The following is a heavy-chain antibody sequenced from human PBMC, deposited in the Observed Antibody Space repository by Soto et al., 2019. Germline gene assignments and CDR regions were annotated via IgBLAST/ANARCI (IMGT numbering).Heavy chain of an antibody. CDR2: ISYDGSNK. CDR3: AELGRNEAFDI. V-gene: IGHV3-30*18. CDR1: GFSFSSYA. J-gene: IGHJ3*02. D-gene: IGHD7-27*01. Sequence: QVRLIESGGGVVQPGKSLRLSCVASGFSFSSYAFHWVRQAPGKGLEWMSVISYDGSNKTYADSVMGRFTISRDNSKNTLYLEINSLRPDDPGMYYCAELGRNEAFDIWGQGTMVTVSS.